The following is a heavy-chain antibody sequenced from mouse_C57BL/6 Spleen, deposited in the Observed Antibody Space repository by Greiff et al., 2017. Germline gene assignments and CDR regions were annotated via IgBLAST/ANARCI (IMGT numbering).Heavy chain of an antibody. Sequence: QVQLQQSGAELVKPGASVKISCKASGYAFTSYWMNWVKQRPGTGLEWIGQIYPGDGDTNYKGKFKGKATLTADKPSSTAYLQLSSLTSEDSAVYFCAHSTGFTFDYWGQGTTLTVSS. CDR2: IYPGDGDT. J-gene: IGHJ2*01. D-gene: IGHD3-2*02. V-gene: IGHV1-80*01. CDR3: AHSTGFTFDY. CDR1: GYAFTSYW.